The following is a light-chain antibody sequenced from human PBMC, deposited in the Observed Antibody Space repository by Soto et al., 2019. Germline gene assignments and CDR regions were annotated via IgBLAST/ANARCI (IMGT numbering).Light chain of an antibody. J-gene: IGKJ1*01. CDR3: QQYGGSPTWT. CDR1: QSVSSGY. CDR2: GAS. V-gene: IGKV3-20*01. Sequence: EIVLTQSPNTLSLSPGERATLSCRASQSVSSGYLAWYQQKPGQAPRLLIYGASSRATGIPDRFSGSGSGTDFTGTDCTLTISRLEPEDFAVYYCQQYGGSPTWTFGQGTKVEIK.